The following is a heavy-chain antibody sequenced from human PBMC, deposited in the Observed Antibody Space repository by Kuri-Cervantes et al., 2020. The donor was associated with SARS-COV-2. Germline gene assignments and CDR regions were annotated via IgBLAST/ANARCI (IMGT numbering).Heavy chain of an antibody. J-gene: IGHJ3*02. Sequence: GGSLRPSCAAFGFTFSSYAMSWVRQAQGKGLEWVSSINGSDGSTYYADSVKGRFTISRDNSKNTLYLQMNSLRAEDTAVYYCARPLPYTMIVVGAFDIWGQGTTVTVSS. CDR2: INGSDGST. CDR3: ARPLPYTMIVVGAFDI. V-gene: IGHV3-23*01. D-gene: IGHD3-22*01. CDR1: GFTFSSYA.